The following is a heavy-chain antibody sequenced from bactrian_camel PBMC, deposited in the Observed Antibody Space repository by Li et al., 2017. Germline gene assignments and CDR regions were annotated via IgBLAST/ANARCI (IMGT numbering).Heavy chain of an antibody. Sequence: HVQLVESGGGSVQAGGALSISCTASGFTLANSDMGWYRQAPGQEREGVAAIDTGDGSTYYLNSVEGRFTFSQDNTKNMLYLQMSSLKPEDTAVYYCTRLYCLGVYCSFDFWGQGTQVTVS. V-gene: IGHV3S63*01. CDR2: IDTGDGST. D-gene: IGHD1*01. J-gene: IGHJ6*01. CDR3: TRLYCLGVYCSFDF. CDR1: GFTLANSD.